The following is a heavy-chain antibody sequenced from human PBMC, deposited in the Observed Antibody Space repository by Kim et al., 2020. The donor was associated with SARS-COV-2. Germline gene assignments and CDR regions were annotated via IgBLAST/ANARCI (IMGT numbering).Heavy chain of an antibody. J-gene: IGHJ4*02. CDR3: ARVGADDY. D-gene: IGHD1-26*01. CDR2: GTA. Sequence: GTANYAQKFQGRVTIIADESTCTAYMELSSLRSEDTAVYYCARVGADDYWGQGTLVTVSS. V-gene: IGHV1-69*01.